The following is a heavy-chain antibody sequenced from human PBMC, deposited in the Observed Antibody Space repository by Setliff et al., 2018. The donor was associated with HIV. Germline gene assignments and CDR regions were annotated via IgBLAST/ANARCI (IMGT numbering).Heavy chain of an antibody. CDR1: GFTFNNYE. Sequence: GGSLRLSCVGSGFTFNNYEMNWVRQAPGKGLEWISYISSSGKIKYYADSVKGRFTISRDNVNNSAFLHMNNLRAEDTALYYCAKASRGEYYDNSGFFVTYFDNWGQGKLVTVSS. CDR2: ISSSGKIK. V-gene: IGHV3-48*03. CDR3: AKASRGEYYDNSGFFVTYFDN. J-gene: IGHJ4*02. D-gene: IGHD3-22*01.